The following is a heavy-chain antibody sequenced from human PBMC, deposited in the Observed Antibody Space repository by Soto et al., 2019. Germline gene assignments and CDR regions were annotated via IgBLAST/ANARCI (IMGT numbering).Heavy chain of an antibody. CDR3: ARGRASGSYYLLDY. CDR2: INPNSGNI. D-gene: IGHD3-10*01. CDR1: GNTFTSYD. J-gene: IGHJ4*02. Sequence: QVQLVQSGAEVKKPGASVKVSSKASGNTFTSYDINWVRQATGHGLEWMGWINPNSGNIGYAQKFQGRVTMTRDTAIRTAYMEVSRLRSDDTAMYYCARGRASGSYYLLDYWGQGTLVTVSS. V-gene: IGHV1-8*01.